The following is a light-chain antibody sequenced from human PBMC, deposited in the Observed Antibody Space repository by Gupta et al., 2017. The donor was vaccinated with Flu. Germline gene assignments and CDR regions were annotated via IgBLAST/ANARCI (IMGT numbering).Light chain of an antibody. CDR3: SSYTSSSTVV. CDR2: DVS. J-gene: IGLJ2*01. V-gene: IGLV2-14*01. Sequence: QSALPQPASVSGSPGQSITISCTATSSDVAGYNYVSWSQQHPGKAPKRMIYDVSNRPSGVSTRFSSSKSGDTAALTISGLEAEDDADYYCSSYTSSSTVVFGGGTKLTVL. CDR1: SSDVAGYNY.